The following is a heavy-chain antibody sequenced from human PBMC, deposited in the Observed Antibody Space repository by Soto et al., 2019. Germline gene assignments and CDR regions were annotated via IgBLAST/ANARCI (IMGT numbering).Heavy chain of an antibody. CDR1: GGSISGDYYH. D-gene: IGHD2-21*02. V-gene: IGHV4-30-4*08. J-gene: IGHJ6*02. Sequence: SETLSLTCTVSGGSISGDYYHWTWIRQSPGKGLEWIGYVFHSGSVLYNPSLKSRLNISVDTSKNQFSLRLSSVTAADTAVYFCAREDDGGDRDYYGLDVWGQGTTVAVSS. CDR2: VFHSGSV. CDR3: AREDDGGDRDYYGLDV.